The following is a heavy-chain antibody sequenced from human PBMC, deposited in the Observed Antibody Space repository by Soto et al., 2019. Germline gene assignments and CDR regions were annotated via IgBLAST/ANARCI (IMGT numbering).Heavy chain of an antibody. CDR3: ARDQEGGDGYNYGYYYGMDV. CDR1: GGTFSSYA. V-gene: IGHV1-69*13. D-gene: IGHD5-12*01. J-gene: IGHJ6*02. CDR2: IIPIFGTA. Sequence: SVKVSCKASGGTFSSYAISWVRQAPGQGLEWMRGIIPIFGTANYAQKFQGRVTITADESTSTAYMELSSLRSEDTAVYYCARDQEGGDGYNYGYYYGMDVWGQGTTVTVSS.